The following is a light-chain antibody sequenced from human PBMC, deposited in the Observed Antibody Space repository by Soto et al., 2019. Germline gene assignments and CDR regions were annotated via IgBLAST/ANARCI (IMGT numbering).Light chain of an antibody. CDR3: AAWDDSVSVLV. Sequence: QSVLTQPPSASGTPGHRVTISCSGGGSNVGSNHVYWYQSLPGTAPKLLLYNSNQRPSGVPDRFSGSKSGTSASLAISGLRSEDEADYYCAAWDDSVSVLVFGGGTKLTVL. CDR1: GSNVGSNH. J-gene: IGLJ2*01. V-gene: IGLV1-47*01. CDR2: NSN.